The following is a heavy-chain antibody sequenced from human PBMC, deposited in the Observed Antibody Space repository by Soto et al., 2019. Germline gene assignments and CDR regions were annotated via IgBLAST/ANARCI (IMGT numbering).Heavy chain of an antibody. CDR1: GFTFSNYA. J-gene: IGHJ4*01. CDR2: ISGSGGTT. V-gene: IGHV3-23*01. Sequence: EVQLLESGGGLVQPGRSLRLSCAASGFTFSNYAMSWVRQAPGQGLDWVSAISGSGGTTYYADSVKGRFTISSDNSKNTLFLQMNSLRAEDAAVYYCAKFFVETGSNSGWPWSFHYWGHGTLVTVSS. D-gene: IGHD6-25*01. CDR3: AKFFVETGSNSGWPWSFHY.